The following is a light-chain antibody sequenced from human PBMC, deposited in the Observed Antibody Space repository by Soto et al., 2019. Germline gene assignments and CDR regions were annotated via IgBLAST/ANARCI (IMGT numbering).Light chain of an antibody. CDR3: QQYGSSPFT. CDR1: QTVSSNY. Sequence: EIVLTQSPGTLSLSPGERATLSCRASQTVSSNYLAWYQQKPGQPPRLLIYGASSRAAGIPDRFSGSGSGTDFTLTISSLEPEDFALYYCQQYGSSPFTFGQGTRLEIK. J-gene: IGKJ5*01. V-gene: IGKV3-20*01. CDR2: GAS.